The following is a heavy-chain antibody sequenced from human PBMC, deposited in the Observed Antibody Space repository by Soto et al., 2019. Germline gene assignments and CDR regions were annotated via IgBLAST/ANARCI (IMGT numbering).Heavy chain of an antibody. CDR1: GGSISSGDYY. V-gene: IGHV4-31*03. CDR3: ARRDRSGFSYWLDT. CDR2: IYFSGTT. J-gene: IGHJ5*02. Sequence: SETLSLTCTVSGGSISSGDYYWSWIRQHPGKGLEWIGTIYFSGTTYYNPSLKSRVTISVDTSKSQFSLKLSSVTAADTAVYYCARRDRSGFSYWLDTWGQGTLVTVS. D-gene: IGHD3-22*01.